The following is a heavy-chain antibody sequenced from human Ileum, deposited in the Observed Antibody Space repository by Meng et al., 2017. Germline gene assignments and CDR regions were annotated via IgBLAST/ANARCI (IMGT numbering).Heavy chain of an antibody. Sequence: QVQLVQSVAEVQKPGASVKVSCKASGYTFTSYDINWVRQASGQGLEWMGWMNPNSGNTGYAQKFQGRVTMTRNTSISTAYMELSSLRSEDTAVYYCARIGGSRGVYYGSVAFDYWGQGTLVTVSS. CDR3: ARIGGSRGVYYGSVAFDY. D-gene: IGHD3-10*01. CDR1: GYTFTSYD. CDR2: MNPNSGNT. J-gene: IGHJ4*02. V-gene: IGHV1-8*01.